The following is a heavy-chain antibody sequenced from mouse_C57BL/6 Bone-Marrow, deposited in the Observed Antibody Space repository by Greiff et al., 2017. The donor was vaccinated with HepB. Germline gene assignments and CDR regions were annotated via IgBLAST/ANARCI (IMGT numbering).Heavy chain of an antibody. Sequence: EVQLQQSGGGLVQPGGSLKLSCAASGIDFSRYWMSWVRRAPGKGLEWIGEINPDSSTINYAPSLKDKFIISRDNAKNTLYLQMSKVRSEDTALYYCARRGPLQVVANYYAMDYWGQGTSVTVSS. CDR1: GIDFSRYW. V-gene: IGHV4-1*01. CDR2: INPDSSTI. CDR3: ARRGPLQVVANYYAMDY. D-gene: IGHD1-1*01. J-gene: IGHJ4*01.